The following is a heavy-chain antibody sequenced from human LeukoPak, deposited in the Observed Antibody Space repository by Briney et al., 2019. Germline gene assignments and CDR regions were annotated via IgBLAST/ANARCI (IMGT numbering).Heavy chain of an antibody. CDR2: IFSNDEK. J-gene: IGHJ5*02. CDR3: ARSLCPRAYSSGWYWFDP. V-gene: IGHV2-26*01. D-gene: IGHD6-19*01. CDR1: GFSLNNTRMG. Sequence: SGPTLVNPTETLTLTCTVSGFSLNNTRMGVSWIRQPPGKALEWLAHIFSNDEKSYSTSLKSRLTISKDTSKSQVVLIMTNMDPGDTATYYCARSLCPRAYSSGWYWFDPWGQGTLVTVSS.